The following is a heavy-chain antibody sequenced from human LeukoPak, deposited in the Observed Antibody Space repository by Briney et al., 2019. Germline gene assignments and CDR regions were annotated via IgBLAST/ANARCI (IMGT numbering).Heavy chain of an antibody. V-gene: IGHV5-51*01. CDR2: IYPGDSDT. CDR3: ARQSDGVCYD. CDR1: GFTFSSYA. Sequence: PGGSLRLSCAASGFTFSSYAMSWVRQMPGKGLEWMGIIYPGDSDTRYSPSFQGQVTISADKSISTAYLQWSSLKASDTAMYYCARQSDGVCYDWGQGTLVTVSS. D-gene: IGHD2-8*01. J-gene: IGHJ4*02.